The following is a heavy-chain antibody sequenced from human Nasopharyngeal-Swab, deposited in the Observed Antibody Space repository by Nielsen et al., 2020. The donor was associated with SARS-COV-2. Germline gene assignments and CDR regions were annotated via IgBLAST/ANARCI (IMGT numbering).Heavy chain of an antibody. D-gene: IGHD3-10*01. V-gene: IGHV3-30-3*01. CDR1: GFTFSSYA. Sequence: GESLKISCAASGFTFSSYAMHWVRQAPGKGLEWVAVISYDGSNKYYADSVKGRFTISRDNSKNTPYLQMNSLRAEDTAVYYCASALVWFGEIWFDPWGQGTLVTVSS. J-gene: IGHJ5*02. CDR2: ISYDGSNK. CDR3: ASALVWFGEIWFDP.